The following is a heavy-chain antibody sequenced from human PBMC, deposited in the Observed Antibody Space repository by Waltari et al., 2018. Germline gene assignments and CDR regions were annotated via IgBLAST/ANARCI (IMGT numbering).Heavy chain of an antibody. CDR2: INPGKGNA. V-gene: IGHV1-3*01. J-gene: IGHJ1*01. CDR3: ASAPAKYCAGGGCPEYYQH. Sequence: QVQLVQSGAEVKKPGASVKISCKASGYTFTKYALHWVRQAPGQRLEWMGRINPGKGNAQDSQNFQGRVTITSDTSASAVYLEMSSLRSEDTAVYYCASAPAKYCAGGGCPEYYQHWGQGSLVTVTS. CDR1: GYTFTKYA. D-gene: IGHD2-8*02.